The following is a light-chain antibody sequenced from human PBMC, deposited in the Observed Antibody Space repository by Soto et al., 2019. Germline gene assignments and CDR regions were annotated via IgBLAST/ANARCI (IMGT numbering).Light chain of an antibody. CDR3: QQYDSQPT. CDR1: QSIRSY. J-gene: IGKJ3*01. Sequence: DIQMTQSPSILSASVGDRVTITCRARQSIRSYLAWYQQKPGKAPKLLLSLACPLESGVPSRFSGSGFGTEFTVSISRLQPDDFASYYCQQYDSQPTCGPGTKVDI. CDR2: LAC. V-gene: IGKV1-5*01.